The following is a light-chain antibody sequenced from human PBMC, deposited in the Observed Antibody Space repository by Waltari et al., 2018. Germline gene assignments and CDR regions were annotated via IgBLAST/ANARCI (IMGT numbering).Light chain of an antibody. J-gene: IGKJ1*01. CDR1: QSISSW. CDR2: DAS. Sequence: DIVMTQSPSTLSASVGDRVTITCRASQSISSWLAWYQQKPGKAPKLLIYDASSLESGVPSRFSGSGSGTEFTLTISSLQPDDFATYYCQQYNSYSPDWTFGQGTKVEIK. V-gene: IGKV1-5*01. CDR3: QQYNSYSPDWT.